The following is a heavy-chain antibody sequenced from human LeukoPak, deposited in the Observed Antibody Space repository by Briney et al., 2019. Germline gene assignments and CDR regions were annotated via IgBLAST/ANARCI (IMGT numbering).Heavy chain of an antibody. J-gene: IGHJ4*02. D-gene: IGHD1-26*01. V-gene: IGHV3-73*01. CDR2: IRSKANSYAT. CDR1: GFTLSSYW. Sequence: SGGSLRLSCEVSGFTLSSYWMHWVRQASGKALEWVGRIRSKANSYATAYAASVKGRCTISRDDSKNTAYLQMNSLKTEDTAVYYCTRRDSGRWDFDYWGQGTLVTVSS. CDR3: TRRDSGRWDFDY.